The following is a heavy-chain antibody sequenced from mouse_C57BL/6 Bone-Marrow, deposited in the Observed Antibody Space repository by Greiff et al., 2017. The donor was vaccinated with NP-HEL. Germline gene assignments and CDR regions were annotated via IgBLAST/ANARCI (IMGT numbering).Heavy chain of an antibody. CDR1: GYTFTDYY. Sequence: VQLQQSGPELVKPGASVKISCKASGYTFTDYYMNWVKQSHGKSLEWIGDINPNNGGTSYNQKFKGKATLTVDKSSSTAYMELRSLTSEDSAVYYCARWYGNSYFDYWGQGTTLTVSS. V-gene: IGHV1-26*01. CDR2: INPNNGGT. CDR3: ARWYGNSYFDY. J-gene: IGHJ2*01. D-gene: IGHD2-10*02.